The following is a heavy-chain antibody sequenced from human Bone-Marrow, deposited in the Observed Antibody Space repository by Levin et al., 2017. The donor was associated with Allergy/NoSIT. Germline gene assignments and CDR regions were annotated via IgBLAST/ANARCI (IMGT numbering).Heavy chain of an antibody. V-gene: IGHV3-23*01. Sequence: ASVKVSCAASGFTFSSYAMSWVRQAPGKGLEWVSAISGSGGSTYYADSVKGRFTISRDNSKNTLYLQMNSLRAEDTAVYYCAKDGSSSWALDYWGQGTLVTVSS. J-gene: IGHJ4*02. CDR1: GFTFSSYA. D-gene: IGHD6-13*01. CDR2: ISGSGGST. CDR3: AKDGSSSWALDY.